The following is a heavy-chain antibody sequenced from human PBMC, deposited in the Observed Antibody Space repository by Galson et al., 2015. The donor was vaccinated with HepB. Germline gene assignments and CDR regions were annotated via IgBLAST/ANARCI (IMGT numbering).Heavy chain of an antibody. CDR3: ARTTDGFDF. CDR2: TYYRSKWYT. CDR1: GDSVSSDIAA. Sequence: CAISGDSVSSDIAAWNWIRQSPSRGLEWLGRTYYRSKWYTDYASSVKSRIIINPDTSKNQLSLQLKSVTPEDTAVYYRARTTDGFDFWGKGTMVTVSS. V-gene: IGHV6-1*01. D-gene: IGHD1-14*01. J-gene: IGHJ3*01.